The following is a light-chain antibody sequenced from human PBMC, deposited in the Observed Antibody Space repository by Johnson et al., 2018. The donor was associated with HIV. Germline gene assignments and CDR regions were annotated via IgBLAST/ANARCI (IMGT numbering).Light chain of an antibody. CDR3: GTWDLSLNAYV. V-gene: IGLV1-51*02. CDR1: SSNIGNNY. CDR2: ENN. J-gene: IGLJ1*01. Sequence: QAVLTQPPSLSAAPGQRVTISCSGSSSNIGNNYVSWYQQLPGTAPRLLVYENNRRPSGIPDRFSGSKSGTSATLGISGLQTGDEADYYCGTWDLSLNAYVFGPGTKVTVL.